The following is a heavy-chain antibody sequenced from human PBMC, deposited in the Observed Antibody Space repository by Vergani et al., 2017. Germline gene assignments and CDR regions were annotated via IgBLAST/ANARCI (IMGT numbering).Heavy chain of an antibody. Sequence: EVQLEESGGGLVLPGRSLRLSCVASVFTSAGYAMHWVRQAPGKGLEWVSGISWNSNSIGYADSVKGRFTISRDNAKNSLYLQMNSLRAEDTALYYCPKDLGTSSGGGGFDPWGQGTLVTVSS. D-gene: IGHD6-6*01. CDR3: PKDLGTSSGGGGFDP. V-gene: IGHV3-9*02. CDR2: ISWNSNSI. J-gene: IGHJ5*02. CDR1: VFTSAGYA.